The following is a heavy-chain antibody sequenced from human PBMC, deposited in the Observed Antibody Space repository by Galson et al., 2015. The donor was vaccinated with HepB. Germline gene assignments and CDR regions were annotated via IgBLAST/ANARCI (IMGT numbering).Heavy chain of an antibody. V-gene: IGHV3-23*01. CDR1: GFTFSSYA. Sequence: SLRLSCAASGFTFSSYAMSWVRQAPGKGLEWVSAISGRGGSTYYADSVKGRFTISRDNSKNTLYLQMNSLRAEDTAVYYCAKDLRTGDSSSWSRGDYWGQGTLVTVSS. J-gene: IGHJ4*02. CDR2: ISGRGGST. D-gene: IGHD6-13*01. CDR3: AKDLRTGDSSSWSRGDY.